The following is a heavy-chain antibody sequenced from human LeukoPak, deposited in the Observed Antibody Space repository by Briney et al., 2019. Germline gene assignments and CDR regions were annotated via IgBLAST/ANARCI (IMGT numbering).Heavy chain of an antibody. J-gene: IGHJ4*02. CDR3: ARDWYYYDSSGYPGDY. V-gene: IGHV1-2*02. CDR1: GYTFTGYY. D-gene: IGHD3-22*01. CDR2: INPNSGGT. Sequence: ASVKVSCKASGYTFTGYYMHWVRQAPGQGLEWMGWINPNSGGTNYAQKFQGRVTMTRDTSISTDYMELSRLRSDDTAVYYCARDWYYYDSSGYPGDYWGQGTLVTVSS.